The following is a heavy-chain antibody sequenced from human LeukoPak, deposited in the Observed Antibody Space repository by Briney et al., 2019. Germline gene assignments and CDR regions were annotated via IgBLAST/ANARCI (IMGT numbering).Heavy chain of an antibody. D-gene: IGHD6-19*01. J-gene: IGHJ4*02. CDR2: ISSDGSNK. Sequence: GGSLRPSCAASGFTFSSYAMSWVRQAPGEGLEWVAVISSDGSNKYYADSVKGRFTISRDNSKNTQYLQMSSQRTEDTAVYYCAKDRRAVATPLSYWGQGALGTVSP. CDR3: AKDRRAVATPLSY. CDR1: GFTFSSYA. V-gene: IGHV3-30*18.